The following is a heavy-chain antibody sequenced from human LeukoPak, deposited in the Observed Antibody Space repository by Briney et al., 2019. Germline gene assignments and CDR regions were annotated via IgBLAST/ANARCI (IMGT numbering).Heavy chain of an antibody. D-gene: IGHD6-13*01. Sequence: GASLRLSCAASGFTFSSYAMSWVRQAPGKGLEWVSAISGSGGSTYYADSVKGRFTISRDNSKNTLYLQMNSLRAEDTAVYYCAMTPRYSSSWYLFDYWGQGTLVTVSS. J-gene: IGHJ4*02. CDR3: AMTPRYSSSWYLFDY. CDR1: GFTFSSYA. CDR2: ISGSGGST. V-gene: IGHV3-23*01.